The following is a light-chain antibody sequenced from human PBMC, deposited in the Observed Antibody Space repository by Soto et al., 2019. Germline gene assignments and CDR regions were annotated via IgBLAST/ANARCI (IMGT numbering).Light chain of an antibody. CDR2: EGS. V-gene: IGLV2-23*01. J-gene: IGLJ3*02. Sequence: QSVLTQPASVSGSPGQSITISCTGPSSDVGNYNFVSWYQQHPGKAPNLMIYEGSKRPSGVSNRFYGSKSGNTASLTISGRQAEDESDYYSCLYEYTRTVFGGGTKITFL. CDR1: SSDVGNYNF. CDR3: CLYEYTRTV.